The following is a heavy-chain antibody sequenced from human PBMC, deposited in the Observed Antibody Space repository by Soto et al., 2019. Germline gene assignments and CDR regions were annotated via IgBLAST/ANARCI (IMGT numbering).Heavy chain of an antibody. CDR2: ISGNNGNT. V-gene: IGHV1-18*01. CDR3: ATGHSGYDSRYYFDY. D-gene: IGHD5-12*01. CDR1: GYTFTSYG. Sequence: ASVKVSCKASGYTFTSYGISWVRQAPGQGLEWMGCISGNNGNTNYAQKFQGRVTMTEDTSTDTAYMELSSLRSEDTAVYYCATGHSGYDSRYYFDYWGQGTLVTVSS. J-gene: IGHJ4*02.